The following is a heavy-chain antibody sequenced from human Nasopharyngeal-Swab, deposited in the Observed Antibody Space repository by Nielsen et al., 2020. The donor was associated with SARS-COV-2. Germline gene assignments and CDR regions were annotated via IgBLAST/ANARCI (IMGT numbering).Heavy chain of an antibody. CDR3: ATATMTTVNNYYGMDV. Sequence: ASVKVSCKVSGYTLTELSVHWVRQAPGKGLEWMGGFDPEDGETIYAQKFQGRVTMTEDTSTDTAYMELSSLRSEDTAVYYCATATMTTVNNYYGMDVWGQGTTVTVSS. V-gene: IGHV1-24*01. CDR1: GYTLTELS. CDR2: FDPEDGET. D-gene: IGHD4-11*01. J-gene: IGHJ6*02.